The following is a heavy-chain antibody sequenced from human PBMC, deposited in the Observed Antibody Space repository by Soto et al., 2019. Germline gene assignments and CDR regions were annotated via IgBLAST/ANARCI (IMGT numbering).Heavy chain of an antibody. CDR3: ARGRYCSGGRCYSGTTNWFDP. V-gene: IGHV4-4*07. D-gene: IGHD2-15*01. Sequence: SETLSLTCTVSGGSISSYYWSWIRQPAGKGLEWIGSIYTSGSTNYNPSLKSRVTMSVDTSKNQFSLKLSSVTAADTAVYYCARGRYCSGGRCYSGTTNWFDPWGQGTLVTVSS. J-gene: IGHJ5*02. CDR2: IYTSGST. CDR1: GGSISSYY.